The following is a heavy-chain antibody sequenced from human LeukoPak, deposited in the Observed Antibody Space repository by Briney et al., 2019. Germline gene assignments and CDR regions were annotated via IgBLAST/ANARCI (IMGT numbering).Heavy chain of an antibody. CDR1: GFTSSVYY. CDR3: VRGMGGGVSNFDY. CDR2: ICFSGSTI. Sequence: GGSLRLSCAPSGFTSSVYYMTWLPDAPGEGLDWVSYICFSGSTISYADSVKGRFIISRDTAKNSLYLQMNSLRAEDTAVYYCVRGMGGGVSNFDYWGQGTRVTVSS. V-gene: IGHV3-11*04. D-gene: IGHD3-16*01. J-gene: IGHJ4*02.